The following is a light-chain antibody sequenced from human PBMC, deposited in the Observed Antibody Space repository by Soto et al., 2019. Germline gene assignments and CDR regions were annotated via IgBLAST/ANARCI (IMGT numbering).Light chain of an antibody. CDR1: QSVSSNY. CDR3: QQYSTSPPRT. V-gene: IGKV3-20*01. CDR2: GAS. Sequence: EIVLTQSPGTLSLSPGERATLSCRASQSVSSNYLAWYQLKPGQAPRLLIYGASSRATGIPDRFSGSGSGTDFTLTISRLEPEDFAVYYCQQYSTSPPRTFGQGTKVDIK. J-gene: IGKJ1*01.